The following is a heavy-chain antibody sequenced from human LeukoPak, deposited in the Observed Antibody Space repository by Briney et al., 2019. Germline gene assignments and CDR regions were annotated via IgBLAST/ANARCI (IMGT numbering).Heavy chain of an antibody. J-gene: IGHJ6*02. CDR2: TYYRSKWYY. Sequence: SQTLSLTCAISGDSVSSISVAWSWIRQSPSRGLEWLGRTYYRSKWYYEYAVSVKSRINISPDTFKNQFSLQLTSVTPGDTAVYYCSLARSEYHYGMDVWGQGTTVTVSS. V-gene: IGHV6-1*01. CDR1: GDSVSSISVA. CDR3: SLARSEYHYGMDV.